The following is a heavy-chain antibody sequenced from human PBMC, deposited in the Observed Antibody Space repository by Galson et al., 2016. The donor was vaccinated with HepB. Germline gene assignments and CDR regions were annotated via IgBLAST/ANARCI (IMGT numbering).Heavy chain of an antibody. Sequence: SLRLSCAGSGFTLSTHWMNWVRQAPGKGLEWVASIKQDGSETPYLDSVKGRFTISRDNSKNSVYLHMNSLRAENTAVYYCARPLFTTSWYNDFDYWGQGTLVTVSS. CDR2: IKQDGSET. D-gene: IGHD2-2*02. CDR1: GFTLSTHW. V-gene: IGHV3-7*01. CDR3: ARPLFTTSWYNDFDY. J-gene: IGHJ4*02.